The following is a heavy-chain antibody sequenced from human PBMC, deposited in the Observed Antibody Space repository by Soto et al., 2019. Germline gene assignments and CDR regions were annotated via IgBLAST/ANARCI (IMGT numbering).Heavy chain of an antibody. CDR2: IGFRGDST. J-gene: IGHJ4*02. Sequence: GGSLRLSCAASGFPFSSYAMSWVRHAPDKGLEWVSAIGFRGDSTYYADSVKGRFTISRDNSKNTLYLQVNSLRAEDTAVYYCARKFSSSYFYFDYWGQGTLVTVS. D-gene: IGHD6-6*01. V-gene: IGHV3-23*01. CDR1: GFPFSSYA. CDR3: ARKFSSSYFYFDY.